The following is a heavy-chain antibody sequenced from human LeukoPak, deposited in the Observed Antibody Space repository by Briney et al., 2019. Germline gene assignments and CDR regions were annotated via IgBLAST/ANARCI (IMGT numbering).Heavy chain of an antibody. CDR3: AKDKEYQLLFDY. CDR1: GFTFSSYS. J-gene: IGHJ4*02. Sequence: GGSLRLSCAASGFTFSSYSMNWVRQAPGKGLEWVSSISSSSYIYYADSVKGRFTISRDNAKNSLYLQMNSLRAEDTAVYYCAKDKEYQLLFDYWGQGTLVTVSS. D-gene: IGHD2-2*01. V-gene: IGHV3-21*04. CDR2: ISSSSYI.